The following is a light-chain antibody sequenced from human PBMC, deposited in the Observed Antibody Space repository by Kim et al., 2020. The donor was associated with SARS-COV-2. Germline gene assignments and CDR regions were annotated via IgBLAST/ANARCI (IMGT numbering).Light chain of an antibody. J-gene: IGLJ3*02. CDR1: NIGSKS. CDR3: QGRDSRSDDWV. CDR2: YDS. Sequence: SYELTQPPSVSVAPGKTARITCGGNNIGSKSVHWYQQKPGQAPVLVIYYDSDRPSGIPERFSGSNSGNTATLTISRVDAGDEADYYCQGRDSRSDDWVFG. V-gene: IGLV3-21*04.